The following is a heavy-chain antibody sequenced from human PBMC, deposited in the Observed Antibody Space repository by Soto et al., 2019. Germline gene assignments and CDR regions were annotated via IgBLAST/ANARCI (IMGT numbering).Heavy chain of an antibody. V-gene: IGHV1-2*02. CDR2: MNPNSGAT. J-gene: IGHJ6*02. Sequence: QVQLVQSGADVKKPGASVKVSCKASGYTFIAYEMHWVRQAPGQGLEWMGWMNPNSGATRNAQKFQGRVTMTRDTSISTAYMELSTLSSDDTAVFYCVTSFRAGGLVPTAPWGQGTTVIVTS. CDR3: VTSFRAGGLVPTAP. D-gene: IGHD1-1*01. CDR1: GYTFIAYE.